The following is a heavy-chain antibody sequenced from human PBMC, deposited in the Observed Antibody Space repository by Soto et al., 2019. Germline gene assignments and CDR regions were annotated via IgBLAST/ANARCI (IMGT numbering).Heavy chain of an antibody. CDR2: IYHSGST. D-gene: IGHD2-15*01. CDR1: GGSISSSSYY. J-gene: IGHJ5*02. CDR3: ARYEVGATASRPRENWFDP. V-gene: IGHV4-39*01. Sequence: QLQLKESGPGLVKPSETLSLTCTVSGGSISSSSYYWGWIRQPPGKGLEWIGGIYHSGSTYYNPCLKSRVHISVDTSTNQFSLKLSAVTAADTAVYYWARYEVGATASRPRENWFDPWGKGTLVNASS.